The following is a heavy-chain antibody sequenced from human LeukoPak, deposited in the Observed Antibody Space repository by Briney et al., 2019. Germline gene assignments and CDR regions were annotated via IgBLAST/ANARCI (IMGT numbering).Heavy chain of an antibody. CDR2: VHHSGNT. D-gene: IGHD5-24*01. CDR1: GGSFRYYD. J-gene: IGHJ4*02. V-gene: IGHV4-34*01. Sequence: SETLSLTCAVYGGSFRYYDLSWIRQSPGKGLEWIGEVHHSGNTRYSPSLKSRVTISVDMSKNQFSLKLSSVTAADTAVYYCARANGMATIRTGRYFDYWGQGTLVTVSS. CDR3: ARANGMATIRTGRYFDY.